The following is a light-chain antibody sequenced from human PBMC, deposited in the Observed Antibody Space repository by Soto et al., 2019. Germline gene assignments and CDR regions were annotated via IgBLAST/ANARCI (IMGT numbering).Light chain of an antibody. J-gene: IGLJ3*02. CDR3: GAWDNSLSAVV. CDR2: DND. CDR1: SSNIGNNY. V-gene: IGLV1-51*01. Sequence: QSVLTQPPSVSAAPGQKVTISCSGSSSNIGNNYAFWYQKLPGTAPKLLIYDNDRRPSGIPDRFSGSKYGTSATLGITGLQTGDEADYYCGAWDNSLSAVVFGGGTKLTVL.